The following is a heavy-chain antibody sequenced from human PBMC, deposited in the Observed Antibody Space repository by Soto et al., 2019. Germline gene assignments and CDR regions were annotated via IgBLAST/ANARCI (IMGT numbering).Heavy chain of an antibody. D-gene: IGHD2-15*01. J-gene: IGHJ5*02. CDR2: IYYSGST. CDR3: ARLVVVVVAASNWFDH. CDR1: GCSISSSSYY. Sequence: XETLSLTFTVAGCSISSSSYYWGWIRQPPGKGLEWIGSIYYSGSTYYNPSLKSRVTISVDTSKDQFSLKLSSVTAADTAVYYCARLVVVVVAASNWFDHWGQGTLVTVSS. V-gene: IGHV4-39*01.